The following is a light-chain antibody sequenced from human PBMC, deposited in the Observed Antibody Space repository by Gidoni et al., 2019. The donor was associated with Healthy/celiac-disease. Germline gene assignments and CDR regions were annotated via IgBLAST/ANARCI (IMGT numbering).Light chain of an antibody. Sequence: DIVLTQSPGTLSLSPGERATLSCRASQSVSSSYLAWYQQKPGQAPRLLIYGASSRATGIPDRFSGSGSGTDFTLTISRLEPKDFAVYYCQQYGSSPRYTFGQGTKLEIK. CDR1: QSVSSSY. J-gene: IGKJ2*01. CDR3: QQYGSSPRYT. CDR2: GAS. V-gene: IGKV3-20*01.